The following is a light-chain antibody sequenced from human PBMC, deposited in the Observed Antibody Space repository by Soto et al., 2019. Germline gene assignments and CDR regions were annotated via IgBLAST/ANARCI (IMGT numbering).Light chain of an antibody. Sequence: DIQLTQSPSSLSASVGDSVTITCRASQDIKSYLTWYQHKAGRAPKLLIYAASTLQTGVPSRFSGSGSGTDFTLTISSLQTEDFATYYCQQRNINPPTVGRGTKVDIK. CDR2: AAS. CDR3: QQRNINPPT. V-gene: IGKV1-9*01. J-gene: IGKJ1*01. CDR1: QDIKSY.